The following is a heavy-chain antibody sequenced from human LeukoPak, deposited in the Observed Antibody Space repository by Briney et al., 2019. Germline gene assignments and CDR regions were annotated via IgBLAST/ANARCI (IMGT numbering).Heavy chain of an antibody. CDR1: GGSFSGYY. Sequence: ASETLSLTCAVYGGSFSGYYWSWIRQHPGKGLEWIGYIYYSGSTYYNPSLKSRVTISVDTSKNQFSLMLSSVTAADTAVYYCARGSMVRGVPIDYWGQGTLVTVSS. J-gene: IGHJ4*02. V-gene: IGHV4-31*11. CDR3: ARGSMVRGVPIDY. D-gene: IGHD3-10*01. CDR2: IYYSGST.